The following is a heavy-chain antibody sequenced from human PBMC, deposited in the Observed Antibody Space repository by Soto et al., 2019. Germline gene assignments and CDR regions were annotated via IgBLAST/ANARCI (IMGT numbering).Heavy chain of an antibody. V-gene: IGHV1-18*01. CDR3: AMVDNYVTPTPQDV. Sequence: ASVKVSCKASCFTLTSYGISWVRQAPGQGLEWMGWISPYSGNTHYASKVQGRLTMTTDTSTSTAYMDLGSLTSDDTAVYYCAMVDNYVTPTPQDVWGQGTTVTVSS. J-gene: IGHJ6*02. CDR1: CFTLTSYG. CDR2: ISPYSGNT. D-gene: IGHD3-16*01.